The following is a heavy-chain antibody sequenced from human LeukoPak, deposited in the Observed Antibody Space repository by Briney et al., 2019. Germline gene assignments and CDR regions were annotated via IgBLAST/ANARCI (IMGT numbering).Heavy chain of an antibody. D-gene: IGHD3-3*01. CDR2: IYTSGST. CDR1: GVSISSYY. J-gene: IGHJ6*03. Sequence: PSETLSLTCTVSGVSISSYYWSWIRQPAGKGLEWIGRIYTSGSTNYNPSLKSRVTMSVDTSKNQFSLKLSSVTAADTAVYYCARDPRYDFWSSLPPYYYYYMDVWGKGTTVTVSS. V-gene: IGHV4-4*07. CDR3: ARDPRYDFWSSLPPYYYYYMDV.